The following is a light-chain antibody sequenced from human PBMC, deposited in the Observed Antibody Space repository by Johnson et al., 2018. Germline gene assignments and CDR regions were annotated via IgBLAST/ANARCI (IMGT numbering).Light chain of an antibody. V-gene: IGLV1-51*02. CDR3: GTWDSSLSAGNV. Sequence: QSVLTQPPSVSAAPGQKVTISCSGSSSNIGNNYVSWYQQLPGTAPKLLIYENNKRPSGIPDRFSGSKSGTSATLGITGLQNGDEADYDCGTWDSSLSAGNVFGTVTNVTVL. CDR2: ENN. J-gene: IGLJ1*01. CDR1: SSNIGNNY.